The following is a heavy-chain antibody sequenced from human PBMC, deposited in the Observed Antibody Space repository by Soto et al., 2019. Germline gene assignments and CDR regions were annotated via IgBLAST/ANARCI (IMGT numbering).Heavy chain of an antibody. CDR3: ARGTVRGVKRLDY. D-gene: IGHD3-10*01. CDR1: VGSFRGYY. Sequence: ETRSLTCAVYVGSFRGYYWSCIRQPPGKGLEWIGEINHSGSTNYNTSLKSRVTISVDTYKNQFSLKLSSVTAADTAVYYWARGTVRGVKRLDYWGQGTLVTVSS. J-gene: IGHJ4*02. CDR2: INHSGST. V-gene: IGHV4-34*01.